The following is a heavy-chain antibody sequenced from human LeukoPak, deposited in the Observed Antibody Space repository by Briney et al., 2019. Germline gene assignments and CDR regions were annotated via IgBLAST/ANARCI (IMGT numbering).Heavy chain of an antibody. CDR1: DRPFSSFY. Sequence: SETLSLTCAVYDRPFSSFYWTWIRQPPGKGLEWIGEISHTGRTNYNPSLKSRVTISVDTSKNQFSLNLTSVTAADTAMYYCARGVSIAARYFDLWGRGTLVAVSS. CDR3: ARGVSIAARYFDL. J-gene: IGHJ2*01. D-gene: IGHD6-25*01. V-gene: IGHV4-34*01. CDR2: ISHTGRT.